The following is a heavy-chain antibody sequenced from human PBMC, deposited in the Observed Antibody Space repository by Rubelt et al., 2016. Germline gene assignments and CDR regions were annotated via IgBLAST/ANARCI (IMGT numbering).Heavy chain of an antibody. Sequence: EAQLVESGGGLVQPGGSLRLSCAASGFSFSTYEMNWVRQAPGKGLEWVSVIYSGGSTYYADSVKGRFTISRDNSKNTLYLEMNSLRAEDTAVYYCASGTGLAAAGRDALDYWGQGTLVTVSS. CDR1: GFSFSTYE. CDR2: IYSGGST. D-gene: IGHD6-13*01. V-gene: IGHV3-66*01. J-gene: IGHJ4*02. CDR3: ASGTGLAAAGRDALDY.